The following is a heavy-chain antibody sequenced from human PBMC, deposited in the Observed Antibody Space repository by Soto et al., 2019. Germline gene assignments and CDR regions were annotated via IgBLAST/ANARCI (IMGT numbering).Heavy chain of an antibody. D-gene: IGHD3-16*01. CDR3: ARARLNGQYAFDI. CDR1: GGSISSGGYS. CDR2: IYHSGST. Sequence: QLQLQESGSGLVKPSQTLSLTCAVSGGSISSGGYSWSWIRQPPGKGLEWIGYIYHSGSTYYNPSLKSRVTIPVDRSKNQFSLKLSSVTAADTAVYYCARARLNGQYAFDIWGQGTMVTVSS. J-gene: IGHJ3*02. V-gene: IGHV4-30-2*01.